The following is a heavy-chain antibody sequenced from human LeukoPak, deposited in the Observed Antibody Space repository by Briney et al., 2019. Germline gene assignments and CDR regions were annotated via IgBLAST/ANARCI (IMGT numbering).Heavy chain of an antibody. Sequence: GGSLRLSCEASGFTFRSYAMNWVRQAPGKGLEGGSVISGSGDGTHYAVSVKGLFTISRDNSKNTLYLQMNSLRVEDTAVYSCAKAPGFTVVTSFDWWGQGTLVTVSS. CDR2: ISGSGDGT. V-gene: IGHV3-23*01. D-gene: IGHD4-23*01. CDR3: AKAPGFTVVTSFDW. CDR1: GFTFRSYA. J-gene: IGHJ4*02.